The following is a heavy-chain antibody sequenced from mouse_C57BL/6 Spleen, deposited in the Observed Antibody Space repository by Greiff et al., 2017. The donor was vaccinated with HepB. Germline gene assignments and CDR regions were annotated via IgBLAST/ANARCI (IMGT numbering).Heavy chain of an antibody. CDR2: IDPSDSYT. V-gene: IGHV1-50*01. Sequence: QVQLQQPGAELVKPGASVKLSCKASGYTFTSYWMQWVKQRPGQGLEWIGEIDPSDSYTNYNQKFKGKATLTVDTSSSTAYMQLSSLTSEDSAVCYCARHYSNYGFAYWGKGTLVTVSA. CDR3: ARHYSNYGFAY. CDR1: GYTFTSYW. J-gene: IGHJ3*01. D-gene: IGHD2-5*01.